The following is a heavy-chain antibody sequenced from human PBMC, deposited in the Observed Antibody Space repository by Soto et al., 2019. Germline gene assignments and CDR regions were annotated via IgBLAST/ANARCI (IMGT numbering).Heavy chain of an antibody. CDR2: IYPGDSDT. CDR1: GYSFTSYW. J-gene: IGHJ5*02. V-gene: IGHV5-51*01. Sequence: GESLQISCKGSGYSFTSYWIGWVRQMPGKGLEWMGIIYPGDSDTRYSPSFQGQVTISADKSISTAYLQWSSLKASDTAMYYCARTVVVTATIGNWLDPWGQGTLVTVSS. D-gene: IGHD2-21*02. CDR3: ARTVVVTATIGNWLDP.